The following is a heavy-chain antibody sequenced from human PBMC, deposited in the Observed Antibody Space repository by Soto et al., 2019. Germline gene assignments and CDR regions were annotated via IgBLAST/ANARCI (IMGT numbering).Heavy chain of an antibody. CDR3: ASVMATSHNWFDP. J-gene: IGHJ5*02. CDR1: GGSISSYY. Sequence: PSETLSLTCTVSGGSISSYYWSWIRQPPGKGLEWIGYIYYSGSTNYNPSLKSRVTISADTSKNQFSLKLRSVTAADTAVYYCASVMATSHNWFDPWGLGILVTVSS. D-gene: IGHD2-21*01. V-gene: IGHV4-59*08. CDR2: IYYSGST.